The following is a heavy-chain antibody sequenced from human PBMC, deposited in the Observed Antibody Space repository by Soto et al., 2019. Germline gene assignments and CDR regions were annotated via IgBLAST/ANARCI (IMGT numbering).Heavy chain of an antibody. D-gene: IGHD5-12*01. CDR3: QTRKYSGALHGQADVDV. Sequence: PGGSLRLSCAASGFTFSTYAMSWVRQAPGKGLEWVSAISDSGGRTYYADSVQGRFTISRDNSKNTLFLQMSSLRAEDTAIYYCQTRKYSGALHGQADVDVWGQGTTVTVSS. V-gene: IGHV3-23*01. CDR1: GFTFSTYA. CDR2: ISDSGGRT. J-gene: IGHJ6*02.